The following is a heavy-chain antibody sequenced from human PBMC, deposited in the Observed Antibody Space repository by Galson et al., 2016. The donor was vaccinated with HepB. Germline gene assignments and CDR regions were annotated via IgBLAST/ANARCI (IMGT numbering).Heavy chain of an antibody. D-gene: IGHD2/OR15-2a*01. V-gene: IGHV3-9*01. CDR2: IGWDSGRI. Sequence: SLRLSCAASGFKFNDYAMHWVRQVPGKGLEWISGIGWDSGRIGYADSVEGRFTISRDNAKNSLYLQMKTLRPEDTALYHCAKDIGIADFGLHVWGQGTTVAVSS. CDR3: AKDIGIADFGLHV. CDR1: GFKFNDYA. J-gene: IGHJ6*02.